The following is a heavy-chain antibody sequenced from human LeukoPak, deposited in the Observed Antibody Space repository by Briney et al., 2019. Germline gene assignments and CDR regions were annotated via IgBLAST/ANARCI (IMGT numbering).Heavy chain of an antibody. J-gene: IGHJ6*02. Sequence: PGGSLRLSCAASGFTFSSYEMNWVRQAPGKGLEWVSVIYSGGSTYYADSVKGRFTISRHNSKNTLYLQMNSLRAEDTAVYYCARGGYSYGPLYYYYGMDVWGQGTTVTVSS. CDR2: IYSGGST. CDR1: GFTFSSYE. D-gene: IGHD5-18*01. CDR3: ARGGYSYGPLYYYYGMDV. V-gene: IGHV3-53*04.